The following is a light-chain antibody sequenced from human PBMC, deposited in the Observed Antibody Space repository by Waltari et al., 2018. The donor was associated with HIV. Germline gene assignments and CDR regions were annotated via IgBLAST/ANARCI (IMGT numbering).Light chain of an antibody. CDR1: SSNIGNNY. J-gene: IGLJ3*02. Sequence: QSVLTQPPSASGTPGQRVTISCSGSSSNIGNNYVYWYQQHPGTAPKLLIYRNNQRPSGVPDRFSGSKSDTSASLAISGLRSEDEADYFCATWDDSLSGPVFGGGTKLTVL. CDR3: ATWDDSLSGPV. CDR2: RNN. V-gene: IGLV1-47*01.